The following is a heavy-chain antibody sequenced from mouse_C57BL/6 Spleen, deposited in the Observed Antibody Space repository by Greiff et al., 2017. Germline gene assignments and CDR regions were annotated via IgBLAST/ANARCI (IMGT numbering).Heavy chain of an antibody. V-gene: IGHV1-69*01. D-gene: IGHD2-5*01. Sequence: QVQLQQPGAELVMPGASVKLSCKASGYTFTSYWMHWVKQRPGQGLEWIGEIDPSDSYTNYNQKFKGKSTLTVDKSSSTAYMQLSSLTSEDSAVYYCARAYYSTPYAMDYGGKGTSV. CDR3: ARAYYSTPYAMDY. J-gene: IGHJ4*01. CDR1: GYTFTSYW. CDR2: IDPSDSYT.